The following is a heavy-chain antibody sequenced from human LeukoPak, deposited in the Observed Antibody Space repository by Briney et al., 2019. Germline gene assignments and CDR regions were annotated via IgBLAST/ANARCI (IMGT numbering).Heavy chain of an antibody. CDR1: GFTFSSYW. J-gene: IGHJ4*02. V-gene: IGHV3-21*01. D-gene: IGHD3-9*01. Sequence: PGGSLRLSCAASGFTFSSYWMSWVRQAPGKGLEWVSSISSSSSYIYYADSVKGRFTISRDNAKNSLYLQMNSLRAEDTAVYYCARGERHFDWSTTGYFDYWGQGTLVSVSS. CDR3: ARGERHFDWSTTGYFDY. CDR2: ISSSSSYI.